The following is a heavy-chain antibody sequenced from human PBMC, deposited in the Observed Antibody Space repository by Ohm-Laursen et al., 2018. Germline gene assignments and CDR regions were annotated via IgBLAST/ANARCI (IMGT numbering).Heavy chain of an antibody. CDR3: ASGVAANDAFDI. CDR2: IIPIFGTA. Sequence: ASVKVSCKTSGGTFSSYAISWVRQAPGQGLEWMGGIIPIFGTANYAQKFQGRVTITADKSTSTAYMELSSLRSEDTAVYYCASGVAANDAFDIWGQGTMVTVSS. J-gene: IGHJ3*02. V-gene: IGHV1-69*06. CDR1: GGTFSSYA. D-gene: IGHD3-3*01.